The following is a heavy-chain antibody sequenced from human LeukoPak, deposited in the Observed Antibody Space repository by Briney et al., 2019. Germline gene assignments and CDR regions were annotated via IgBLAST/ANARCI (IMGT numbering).Heavy chain of an antibody. CDR1: GFTFSNHG. CDR2: ISGSGGRT. J-gene: IGHJ3*02. V-gene: IGHV3-23*01. D-gene: IGHD3-10*01. Sequence: GGSLRLSCAASGFTFSNHGMNWVRQAPGKVLEWVSGISGSGGRTYYADSVKGRFTISRDNSKNTVYLQMNSLRAEDTAVYYCAKDRSYGAFEIWGQGTMVTVSS. CDR3: AKDRSYGAFEI.